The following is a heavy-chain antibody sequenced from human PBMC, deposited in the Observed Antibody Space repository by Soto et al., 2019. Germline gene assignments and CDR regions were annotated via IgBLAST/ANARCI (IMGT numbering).Heavy chain of an antibody. Sequence: QITLKESGPTLVKPTQTLTLTCTFSGFSLSTSGVGVGWIRQPPGKALEWLALIYWDDDKRYSPSLKSRLTNTKDTSKNQVVLTMTNMDPVDTATYYCAHRSGLRYCSSTSCYGGFDYWGQGTLVTVSS. CDR3: AHRSGLRYCSSTSCYGGFDY. CDR2: IYWDDDK. D-gene: IGHD2-2*01. V-gene: IGHV2-5*02. CDR1: GFSLSTSGVG. J-gene: IGHJ4*02.